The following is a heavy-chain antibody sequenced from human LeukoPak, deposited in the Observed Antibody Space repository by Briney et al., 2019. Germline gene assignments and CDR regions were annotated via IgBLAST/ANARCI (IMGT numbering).Heavy chain of an antibody. V-gene: IGHV4-31*03. J-gene: IGHJ2*01. CDR1: GGAIISGAYY. CDR2: IYYTGST. D-gene: IGHD5-24*01. CDR3: ARGLVEMATRYFDL. Sequence: SETLYLTCTVSGGAIISGAYYWNWIRQHPGKGLEWIGYIYYTGSTYYNPSLRSRVTMSLDRSKNQFSLRLSSVTAADSAVYYCARGLVEMATRYFDLWGRGTLVTVSS.